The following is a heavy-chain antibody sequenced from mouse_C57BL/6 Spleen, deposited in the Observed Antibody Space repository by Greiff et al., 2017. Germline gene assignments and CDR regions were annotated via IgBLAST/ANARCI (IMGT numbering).Heavy chain of an antibody. CDR2: IYPRNGNP. Sequence: VQLQQSGAELARPGASVKLSCKASGYPFTSYGISWVKQRTGQGLEWIGEIYPRNGNPYYNEKFKGKDTLTADKSSSTTYLELRSLTSEDSAVYFCARGGDSYWGQGTTLTVSS. J-gene: IGHJ2*01. CDR3: ARGGDSY. CDR1: GYPFTSYG. V-gene: IGHV1-81*01.